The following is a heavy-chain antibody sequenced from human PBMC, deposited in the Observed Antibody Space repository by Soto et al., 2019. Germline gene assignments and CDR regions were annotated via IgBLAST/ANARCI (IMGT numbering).Heavy chain of an antibody. CDR2: IIPVFGTT. V-gene: IGHV1-69*01. CDR1: GGTFSNYT. J-gene: IGHJ6*02. Sequence: QVQLVQSGAEVKKPGSSVKVFCKASGGTFSNYTISWVRQAPGQGLEWMGGIIPVFGTTDYARKFLGRVRITADGSTSTAYMTLSSLRSADTAVYYCARSSPYIVVRKPTGNKDYYGMDVWGQGTTVTVSS. CDR3: ARSSPYIVVRKPTGNKDYYGMDV. D-gene: IGHD2-2*01.